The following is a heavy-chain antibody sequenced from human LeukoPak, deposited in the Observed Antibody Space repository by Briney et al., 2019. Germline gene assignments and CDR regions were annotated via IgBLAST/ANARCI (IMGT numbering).Heavy chain of an antibody. CDR2: ISTYGSTI. D-gene: IGHD5-18*01. V-gene: IGHV3-11*01. J-gene: IGHJ4*02. CDR3: ARDRGYSYGDIDY. CDR1: GFTFSDYY. Sequence: MTGGSLRLSCAASGFTFSDYYMNWVRQAPGKGLEWVSYISTYGSTIYYADSVKGRFTISRDNAKNSLYLQMNSLRTEDTAVYYCARDRGYSYGDIDYWGQGTLVTVSS.